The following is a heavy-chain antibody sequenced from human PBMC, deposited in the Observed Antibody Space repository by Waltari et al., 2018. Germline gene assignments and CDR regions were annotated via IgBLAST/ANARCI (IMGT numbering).Heavy chain of an antibody. CDR1: GFTFSNAW. J-gene: IGHJ6*02. CDR3: STDENSGNDASMDV. D-gene: IGHD1-26*01. CDR2: IKSKTDSGTT. Sequence: EVQLVASGGGLVKPGGSLRLSCAASGFTFSNAWLGGVSQGPGKGLEWVGRIKSKTDSGTTDYAAPVKGRFTISRDDSKNTLYLQMNSLKTEDTAVYYCSTDENSGNDASMDVWGQGTTVTVSS. V-gene: IGHV3-15*01.